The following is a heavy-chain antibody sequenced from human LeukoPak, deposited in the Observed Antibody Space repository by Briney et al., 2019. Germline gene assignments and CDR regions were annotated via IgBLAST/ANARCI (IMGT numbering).Heavy chain of an antibody. Sequence: PGASVKVSCKASGGTFSSYAISWVRQAPGQGLEWMGGIIPIFGTANYAQKFQGRVTITADKSTSTAYMELSSLRSEDTAVYYCARVGAAAAANYYFDYWGQGTLVTVSS. CDR1: GGTFSSYA. D-gene: IGHD6-13*01. V-gene: IGHV1-69*06. J-gene: IGHJ4*02. CDR2: IIPIFGTA. CDR3: ARVGAAAAANYYFDY.